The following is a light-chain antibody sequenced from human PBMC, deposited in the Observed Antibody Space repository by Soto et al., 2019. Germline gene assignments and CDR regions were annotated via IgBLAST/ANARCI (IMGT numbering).Light chain of an antibody. CDR2: EVS. Sequence: QSALTQPASVSGSPGQSITISCTGTSRDVGGYDYVSWHQQHPGKAPKVIITEVSNRPSGVSNRFSGSKSGNTASLTISGLQAEDEADYYCSSYISSSTFVFFGGGTKVTVL. V-gene: IGLV2-14*01. J-gene: IGLJ2*01. CDR1: SRDVGGYDY. CDR3: SSYISSSTFVF.